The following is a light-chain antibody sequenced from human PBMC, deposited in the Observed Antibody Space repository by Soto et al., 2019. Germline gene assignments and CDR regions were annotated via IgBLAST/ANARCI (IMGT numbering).Light chain of an antibody. CDR2: GAS. CDR1: QSVSRSY. Sequence: ELVLLQSLGTMSLSPGGSSPLSGRGSQSVSRSYLAWYQQKPVQANRLLIYGASSRATGIPDRFSGSGSGTDFTLTISRLEPEDFAVYYCKQYGSSPWTVGKGTKVAIK. CDR3: KQYGSSPWT. V-gene: IGKV3-20*01. J-gene: IGKJ1*01.